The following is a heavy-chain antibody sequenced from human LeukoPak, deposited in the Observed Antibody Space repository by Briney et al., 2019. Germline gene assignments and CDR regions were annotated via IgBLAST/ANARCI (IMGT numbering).Heavy chain of an antibody. CDR1: GGSISSGVYS. V-gene: IGHV4-30-2*01. Sequence: SQTLSLTCAVSGGSISSGVYSWSWIRQPPGKGLEWIGYIYHSGSFYYNPPLKSRVTISMDKSKNRFSLKLSSVTAADTAVYYCARVYVTIFGVVQWYFDLWGRGTLVTVSS. CDR2: IYHSGSF. CDR3: ARVYVTIFGVVQWYFDL. D-gene: IGHD3-3*01. J-gene: IGHJ2*01.